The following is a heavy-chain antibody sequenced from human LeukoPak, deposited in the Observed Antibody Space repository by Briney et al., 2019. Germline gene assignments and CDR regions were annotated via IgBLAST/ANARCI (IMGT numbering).Heavy chain of an antibody. CDR2: INTNSGGT. V-gene: IGHV1-2*02. J-gene: IGHJ6*02. D-gene: IGHD6-19*01. Sequence: ASVKVSCQAYEYTFTDYYIHWVQLDPGRAFEWLGWINTNSGGTNYAQKFQGRVTMTRDTSISTAYMELSRLRSDDTAVYYCARSEQWLENYYGMDVWGQGTTVTVSS. CDR1: EYTFTDYY. CDR3: ARSEQWLENYYGMDV.